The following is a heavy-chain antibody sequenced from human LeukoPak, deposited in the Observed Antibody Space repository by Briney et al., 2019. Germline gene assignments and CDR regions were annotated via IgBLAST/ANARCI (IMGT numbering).Heavy chain of an antibody. CDR1: GGTFSSYA. CDR2: IIPIFGTA. J-gene: IGHJ3*02. V-gene: IGHV1-69*01. D-gene: IGHD2-15*01. Sequence: SVKVSCKAPGGTFSSYAISWVRQAPGQGLEWMGGIIPIFGTANYAQKFQGRVTITADESTSTAYMELSSLRSEDTAVYYCARDGVAMDAFDIWGQGTMVTVSS. CDR3: ARDGVAMDAFDI.